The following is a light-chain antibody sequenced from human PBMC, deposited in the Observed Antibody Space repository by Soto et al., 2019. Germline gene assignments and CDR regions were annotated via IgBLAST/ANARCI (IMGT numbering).Light chain of an antibody. Sequence: QSALTQPASGSGSPGQSITLSLVGTSGDIGDYNYVSWYQQHPGKVPKVIIYDVSNRPSGVSYRFSGTKSGNTASLTVSGLQAEDEADYYCCSYTRSGTLIFGTGTKVTVL. V-gene: IGLV2-14*01. CDR3: CSYTRSGTLI. CDR2: DVS. CDR1: SGDIGDYNY. J-gene: IGLJ1*01.